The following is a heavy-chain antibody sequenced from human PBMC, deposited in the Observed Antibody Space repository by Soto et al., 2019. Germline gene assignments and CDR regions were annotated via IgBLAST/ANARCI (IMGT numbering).Heavy chain of an antibody. Sequence: PSETLSLTCTVSGGSISSGDYYWSWIRQPPGKGLEWIGYIYYSGSTYYNPSLKSRVTISVDTSKNQFSLKLSSVTAADTAVYYCARVQYDSSGYYRESEDWYFDLWGRGTLVTVSS. J-gene: IGHJ2*01. D-gene: IGHD3-22*01. CDR3: ARVQYDSSGYYRESEDWYFDL. CDR1: GGSISSGDYY. V-gene: IGHV4-30-4*01. CDR2: IYYSGST.